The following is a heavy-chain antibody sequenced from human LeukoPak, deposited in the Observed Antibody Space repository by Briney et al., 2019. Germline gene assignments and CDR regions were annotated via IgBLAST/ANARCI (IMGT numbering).Heavy chain of an antibody. Sequence: PGGSLRLSCAASGFTFSSYWMHWVRQAPGKGLVWVSRINGDGSTTSYADSVKGRFTISRDYAKDTLYLQMNSLRAEDTAVYYCARGTIYGLDAFDIWGQGTMVTVYS. CDR2: INGDGSTT. D-gene: IGHD1-14*01. CDR1: GFTFSSYW. V-gene: IGHV3-74*01. CDR3: ARGTIYGLDAFDI. J-gene: IGHJ3*02.